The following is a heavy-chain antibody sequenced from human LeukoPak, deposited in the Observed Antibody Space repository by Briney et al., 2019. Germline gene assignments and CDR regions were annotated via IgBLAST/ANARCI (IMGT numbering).Heavy chain of an antibody. J-gene: IGHJ4*02. CDR1: GDFVSSSNAA. D-gene: IGHD3-3*01. V-gene: IGHV6-1*01. CDR3: ARDGGPTGVLNFDY. Sequence: SQTLSLTCAISGDFVSSSNAAWNWVRQSPSRGLEWLGRTYLRSRWYHDFAESVKSRISINADTSKNQFSLQVNSLTPEDTAVYYCARDGGPTGVLNFDYWGQGTLVTVSS. CDR2: TYLRSRWYH.